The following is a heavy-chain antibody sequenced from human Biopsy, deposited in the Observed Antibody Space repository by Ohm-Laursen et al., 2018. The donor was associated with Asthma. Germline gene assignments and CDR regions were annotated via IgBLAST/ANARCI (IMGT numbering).Heavy chain of an antibody. CDR2: ISVYNGNT. CDR3: ARAVDYSHYYGIDV. CDR1: GYTFNSAG. J-gene: IGHJ6*02. Sequence: GASVKVSCNTSGYTFNSAGITWVRQAPGQGLEWMGWISVYNGNTKVAQKLQDRVTMITDTSTSTAYMELRSLRSDDTAVYFCARAVDYSHYYGIDVWAKGPRSPSP. V-gene: IGHV1-18*01. D-gene: IGHD3-10*01.